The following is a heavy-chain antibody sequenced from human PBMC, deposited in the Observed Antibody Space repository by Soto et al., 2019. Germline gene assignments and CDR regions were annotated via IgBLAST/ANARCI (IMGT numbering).Heavy chain of an antibody. CDR3: ALHNYGSGSTYYDY. CDR2: ISAYNGNT. V-gene: IGHV1-18*01. D-gene: IGHD3-10*01. Sequence: ASVKVSCKASGYTFTSYSISWVRQAPGQGLEWMGWISAYNGNTNYAQKLQGRVAMTTDTSTSTAYMELRSLRSDDTAVYYCALHNYGSGSTYYDYRGQGTLVTVSS. J-gene: IGHJ4*02. CDR1: GYTFTSYS.